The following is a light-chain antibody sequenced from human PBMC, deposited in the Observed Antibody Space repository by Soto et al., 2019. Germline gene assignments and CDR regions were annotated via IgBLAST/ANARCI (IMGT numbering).Light chain of an antibody. V-gene: IGKV1-5*03. Sequence: DIQMTQSPSTLSASVGDRVTITCRASQSITPWLAWYQQKPGKVPKLLIYQASSLESGVPLRFSGSASGTEFTLTINSLQTDDFATYYCQHYTRYSATFGQGTRWISN. CDR2: QAS. J-gene: IGKJ1*01. CDR1: QSITPW. CDR3: QHYTRYSAT.